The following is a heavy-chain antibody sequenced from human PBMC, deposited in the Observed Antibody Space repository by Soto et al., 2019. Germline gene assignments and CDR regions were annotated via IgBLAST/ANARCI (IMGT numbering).Heavy chain of an antibody. V-gene: IGHV3-53*01. Sequence: GSLRLSRAAPVFTVSSNYTSWVRQTLGKGLEWVSVIYSGGSTYYADSVKGRFTISRDNSKNTLYLQMNSLRAEDTAVYYCARDLTRGYYDYYYYGMDVWGQGTTVTVSS. CDR3: ARDLTRGYYDYYYYGMDV. CDR2: IYSGGST. CDR1: VFTVSSNY. D-gene: IGHD3-3*01. J-gene: IGHJ6*02.